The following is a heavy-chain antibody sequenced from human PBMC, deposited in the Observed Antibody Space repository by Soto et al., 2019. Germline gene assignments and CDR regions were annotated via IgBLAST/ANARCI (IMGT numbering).Heavy chain of an antibody. CDR1: GGTFSSYA. J-gene: IGHJ4*02. D-gene: IGHD2-2*01. CDR2: IIPIFGTA. CDR3: ARELVLVPAAIGSPSDY. V-gene: IGHV1-69*13. Sequence: ASVKVSCKASGGTFSSYAISWVRQAPGQGLEWMGGIIPIFGTANYAQKFQGRVTITADESTSTAYMELSSLRSEDTAVYYCARELVLVPAAIGSPSDYWCQGTLVTVSS.